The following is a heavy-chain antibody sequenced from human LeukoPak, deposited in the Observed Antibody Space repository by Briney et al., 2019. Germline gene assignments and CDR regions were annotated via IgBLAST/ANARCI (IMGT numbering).Heavy chain of an antibody. CDR3: AKGHSSSPWSIFDY. CDR2: ISWNSGNI. CDR1: GFTYDDYA. J-gene: IGHJ4*02. D-gene: IGHD6-19*01. V-gene: IGHV3-9*03. Sequence: GRSLRLSCAGSGFTYDDYAMQWVRQAPGKGLEWVSSISWNSGNIAYADSVKGRFTISRDNAKNSLYLQMNSLRPDDMALYYCAKGHSSSPWSIFDYWGQGTLVTVSS.